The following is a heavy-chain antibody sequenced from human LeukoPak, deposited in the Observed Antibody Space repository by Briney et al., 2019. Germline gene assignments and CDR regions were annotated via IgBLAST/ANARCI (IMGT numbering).Heavy chain of an antibody. J-gene: IGHJ4*02. CDR1: GGSISSYY. V-gene: IGHV4-59*01. CDR2: IYYSGST. D-gene: IGHD3-10*01. CDR3: ARAGYYYGIDY. Sequence: SETLSLTCTVSGGSISSYYWSWIRQPPGKGLEWIGYIYYSGSTNYNPSLKSRVTISVDTSKNQFSLKLSSVTAADTAVYYCARAGYYYGIDYWAREPWSPSPQ.